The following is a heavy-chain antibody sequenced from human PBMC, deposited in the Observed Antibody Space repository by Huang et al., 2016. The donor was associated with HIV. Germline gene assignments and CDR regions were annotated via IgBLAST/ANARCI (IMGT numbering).Heavy chain of an antibody. CDR3: ARKGRDDFWSGYPDY. CDR1: GFTFSDYY. V-gene: IGHV3-11*04. J-gene: IGHJ4*02. D-gene: IGHD3-3*01. Sequence: QVQLVESGGGLVKPGGSLRLSCAASGFTFSDYYMSWIRQAPGKGVAWVSDISSTGNTIYYPDSVKGRFTSSRDNAKNSLFLQMNSLRAEDTAIYYCARKGRDDFWSGYPDYWGQGTLVTVSS. CDR2: ISSTGNTI.